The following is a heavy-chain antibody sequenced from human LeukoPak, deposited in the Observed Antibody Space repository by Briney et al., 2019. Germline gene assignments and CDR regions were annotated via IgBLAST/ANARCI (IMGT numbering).Heavy chain of an antibody. CDR1: GYTFTGYY. J-gene: IGHJ3*02. V-gene: IGHV1-2*02. CDR3: GRYRWIYYESKGGAFDI. Sequence: GASVKVSCKASGYTFTGYYMHWGRQAPGQGLEWMGWSNPNSGGTNYAQKFQGRVTMTRDASISTGSMELSRLRSGDTAVYCCGRYRWIYYESKGGAFDIWGQGTMVTVSS. CDR2: SNPNSGGT. D-gene: IGHD3-22*01.